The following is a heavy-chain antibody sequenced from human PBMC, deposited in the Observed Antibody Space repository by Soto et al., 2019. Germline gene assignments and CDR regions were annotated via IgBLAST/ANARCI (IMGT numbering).Heavy chain of an antibody. Sequence: GGSLRLSCAASGFTFDDYGMSWVRQAPGKGLEWVSGINWNGGSTGYADSVKGRFTISRDNAKNSLYLQMNSLRAEDTALYYCARSTGTFLGDYYYGMDVWGQGTTVTVSS. J-gene: IGHJ6*02. CDR1: GFTFDDYG. CDR3: ARSTGTFLGDYYYGMDV. V-gene: IGHV3-20*04. CDR2: INWNGGST. D-gene: IGHD1-7*01.